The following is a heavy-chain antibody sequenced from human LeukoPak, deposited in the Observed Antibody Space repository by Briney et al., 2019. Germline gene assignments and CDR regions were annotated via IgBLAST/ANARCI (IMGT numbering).Heavy chain of an antibody. Sequence: GGSLRLSCAASGFTFSSYGMHWVRQAPGKGLEWVAVISYDGSNKYYADSVKGRFTISRDNSKNTLYLQMNSLRAEDTAVYYCARDHPGEQLVLDYWGQGTLVTVSS. CDR3: ARDHPGEQLVLDY. J-gene: IGHJ4*02. CDR1: GFTFSSYG. D-gene: IGHD6-13*01. V-gene: IGHV3-30*03. CDR2: ISYDGSNK.